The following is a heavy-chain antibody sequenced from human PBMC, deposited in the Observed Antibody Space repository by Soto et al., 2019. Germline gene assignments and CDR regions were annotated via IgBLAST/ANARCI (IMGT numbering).Heavy chain of an antibody. Sequence: QITLKESGPTLVKPTQTLTLTRTFSGFSLSTSGVGVGWIRQPPGKALEWLALIYWDDDKRYSPSLKSRLTMTTDTSKKPVVLTMTNMDPVETATYFCAHGYSSGWYRGPFDSWGQGTLVTVSS. D-gene: IGHD6-19*01. CDR3: AHGYSSGWYRGPFDS. V-gene: IGHV2-5*02. CDR2: IYWDDDK. CDR1: GFSLSTSGVG. J-gene: IGHJ4*02.